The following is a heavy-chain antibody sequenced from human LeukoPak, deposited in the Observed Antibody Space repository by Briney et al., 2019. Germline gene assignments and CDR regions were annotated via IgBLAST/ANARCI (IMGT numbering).Heavy chain of an antibody. CDR1: GGSISSYY. J-gene: IGHJ4*02. V-gene: IGHV4-4*07. CDR2: IYASGST. Sequence: SETLSLTCTVSGGSISSYYWSWIRQPAGKGLEWIGRIYASGSTNYNPSLKSRVTMSVDTSKNQFSLNLSSVTAADTAVYYCARDGIGDDMVRGVIYYDYWGQGTLVTVSS. D-gene: IGHD3-10*01. CDR3: ARDGIGDDMVRGVIYYDY.